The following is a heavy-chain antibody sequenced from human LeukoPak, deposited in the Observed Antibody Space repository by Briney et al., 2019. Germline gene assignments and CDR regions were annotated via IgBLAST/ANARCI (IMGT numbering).Heavy chain of an antibody. D-gene: IGHD3-22*01. CDR2: IYGGGNT. J-gene: IGHJ4*02. CDR3: ARAYYYDSSLTPDY. Sequence: PGGSLRLSCAASGITASNIYMAWVRQAPGKGLEWVSIIYGGGNTNHGDSVKGRFITSKDSSKNTVYLQMNSLRAEDTAVYYCARAYYYDSSLTPDYWGQGTLVTVSS. V-gene: IGHV3-53*01. CDR1: GITASNIY.